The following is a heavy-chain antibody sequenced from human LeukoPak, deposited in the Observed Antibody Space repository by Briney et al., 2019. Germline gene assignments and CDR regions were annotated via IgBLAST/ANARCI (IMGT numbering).Heavy chain of an antibody. J-gene: IGHJ3*02. CDR1: GFTFRSYW. CDR3: ARNAFDT. Sequence: PGGSLRLSCAVSGFTFRSYWMSWVRQAPGKGLEWVAIIKEDGTEKYYVESVKGRFAISRDNAKDSLYLQMNSLRAEDTAVYFCARNAFDTWGQGAMVTVSS. CDR2: IKEDGTEK. V-gene: IGHV3-7*01.